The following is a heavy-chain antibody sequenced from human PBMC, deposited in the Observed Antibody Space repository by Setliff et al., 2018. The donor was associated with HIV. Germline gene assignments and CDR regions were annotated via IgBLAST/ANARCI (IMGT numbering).Heavy chain of an antibody. V-gene: IGHV4-61*09. Sequence: LSETLSLTCTVSGGSISSGSYYWSWIRQPAGKGLEWIGHIYTSGSTNYNPSLKSRVTISVDTSKNQFSLKLSSVTAADTAVYYCARTDWARTSYYYYYGMNVWGQGTTVTVSS. J-gene: IGHJ6*02. CDR3: ARTDWARTSYYYYYGMNV. CDR2: IYTSGST. CDR1: GGSISSGSYY. D-gene: IGHD3-9*01.